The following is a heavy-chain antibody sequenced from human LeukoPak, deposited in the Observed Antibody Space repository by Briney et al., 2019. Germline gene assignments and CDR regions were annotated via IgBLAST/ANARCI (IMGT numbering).Heavy chain of an antibody. Sequence: GGSLRLSCAASGFTFSSYNMNWVRQAPGKGLEWVSSISSGSSYISYADSMKGRFTISRDNAKNSLHLQMNSLRAEDTAVYYCARDAADLAVAFDYWGQGTLVTVSS. D-gene: IGHD6-19*01. CDR2: ISSGSSYI. CDR1: GFTFSSYN. V-gene: IGHV3-21*01. J-gene: IGHJ4*02. CDR3: ARDAADLAVAFDY.